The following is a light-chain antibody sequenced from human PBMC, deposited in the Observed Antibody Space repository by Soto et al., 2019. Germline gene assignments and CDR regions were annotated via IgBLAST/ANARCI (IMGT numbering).Light chain of an antibody. CDR2: KVS. J-gene: IGKJ1*01. Sequence: DVVMIQSPLCLPVTLGQPASISCRTNESLVNCDGHTFLNWFQQRPGQSPRRLISKVSNRDSGVPDRFSGSGSGTDFTLKISRVEAEDVGVYYCMQGTHWPWTFGQGTKVEIK. V-gene: IGKV2-30*01. CDR3: MQGTHWPWT. CDR1: ESLVNCDGHTF.